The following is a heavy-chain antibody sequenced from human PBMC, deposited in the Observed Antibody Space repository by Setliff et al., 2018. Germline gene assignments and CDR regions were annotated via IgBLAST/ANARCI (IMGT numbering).Heavy chain of an antibody. Sequence: GGSLRLSCVASGFTYTTYGIHWVRQAPGKGLEWVALIWYDGSNKYYADSVKGRFTISRDNSKNTVYLQMNSLRAEDTAVYHCARGIYGGNSVVDHWGQGTLVTVSS. CDR2: IWYDGSNK. J-gene: IGHJ4*02. CDR3: ARGIYGGNSVVDH. V-gene: IGHV3-33*01. D-gene: IGHD4-17*01. CDR1: GFTYTTYG.